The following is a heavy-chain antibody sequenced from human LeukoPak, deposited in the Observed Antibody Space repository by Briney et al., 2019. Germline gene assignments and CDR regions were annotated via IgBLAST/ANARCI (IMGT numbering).Heavy chain of an antibody. Sequence: SVKVSCKASDYTFSSYGISWVRQAPGQGLEWMGWISGCNGNTKYAQNLQGRVTMTTDTSTTTAYMELRSLGSDDTAVYYCARGRYYDSGGYDEAFDIWGQGTAVTVSS. V-gene: IGHV1-18*01. J-gene: IGHJ3*02. D-gene: IGHD3-22*01. CDR1: DYTFSSYG. CDR2: ISGCNGNT. CDR3: ARGRYYDSGGYDEAFDI.